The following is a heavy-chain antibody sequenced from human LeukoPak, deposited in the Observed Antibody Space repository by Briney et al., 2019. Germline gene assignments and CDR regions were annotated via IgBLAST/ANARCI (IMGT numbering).Heavy chain of an antibody. CDR2: ISYDGSNK. J-gene: IGHJ4*02. Sequence: GGSLRLSCAASGFTFSSYGMHWVRQAPGKGLEWVAVISYDGSNKYYADSVKGRFTISRDNSKNTLYLQMNSLRAEDTAVYYCAKWSTGIAALTNWGQGTLVTVSS. CDR3: AKWSTGIAALTN. CDR1: GFTFSSYG. V-gene: IGHV3-30*18. D-gene: IGHD6-13*01.